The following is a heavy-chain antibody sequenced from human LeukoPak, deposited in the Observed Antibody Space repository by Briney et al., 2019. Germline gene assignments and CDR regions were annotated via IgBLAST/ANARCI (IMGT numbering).Heavy chain of an antibody. D-gene: IGHD3-10*01. CDR2: ISYDGSNK. CDR1: GFTFSSYA. Sequence: PGGSLRLSCAASGFTFSSYAMHWVRQAPGKGLEWVAVISYDGSNKYYADSVKGRFTISRDNSKNTLYLQMNSLRSDDTAVYYCVRDGYYQDLGKYYIPFDYWGQGTLVTVSS. V-gene: IGHV3-30*04. CDR3: VRDGYYQDLGKYYIPFDY. J-gene: IGHJ4*02.